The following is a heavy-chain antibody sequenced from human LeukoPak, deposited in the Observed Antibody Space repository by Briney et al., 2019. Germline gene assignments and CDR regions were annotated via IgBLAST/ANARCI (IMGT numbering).Heavy chain of an antibody. D-gene: IGHD3-9*01. V-gene: IGHV4-38-2*01. CDR1: GYSISSGYY. CDR3: ASGGADYDILTGFDY. CDR2: IYHSGST. J-gene: IGHJ4*02. Sequence: KPSETLSLTCAVSGYSISSGYYWGWIRQPPGKGLEWIGRIYHSGSTYYNPSLKSRVTISVDTSKNQFSLKLSSVTAADTAVYYCASGGADYDILTGFDYWGQGTLVTVSS.